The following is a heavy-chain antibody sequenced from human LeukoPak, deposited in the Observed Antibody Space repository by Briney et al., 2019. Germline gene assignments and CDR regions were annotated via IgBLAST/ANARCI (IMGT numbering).Heavy chain of an antibody. D-gene: IGHD3-22*01. J-gene: IGHJ4*02. V-gene: IGHV3-11*01. CDR2: ISSSGSTI. Sequence: GGSLSLSCAASGFTFSDYYMSWIRQAPGKGLEWVSYISSSGSTIYYADSVKGRFTISRDNAKNPLYLQMNSLRAEDTAVYYCARDRVVITGDYFDYWGQGTLVTVSS. CDR1: GFTFSDYY. CDR3: ARDRVVITGDYFDY.